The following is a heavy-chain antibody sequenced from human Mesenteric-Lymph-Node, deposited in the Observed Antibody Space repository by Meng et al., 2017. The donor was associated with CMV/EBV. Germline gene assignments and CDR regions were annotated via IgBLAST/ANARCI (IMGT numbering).Heavy chain of an antibody. Sequence: GESLKISCAASGFTLSTSAMHWVRQAPGKGLEWVAVISNDGSNEYHTDSVKGRFTISRDNSKNTLYLQMNSLRAEDTAVYYCAKDSSGWYALYYFDYWGQGTLVTVSS. J-gene: IGHJ4*02. D-gene: IGHD6-19*01. CDR2: ISNDGSNE. CDR1: GFTLSTSA. CDR3: AKDSSGWYALYYFDY. V-gene: IGHV3-30-3*01.